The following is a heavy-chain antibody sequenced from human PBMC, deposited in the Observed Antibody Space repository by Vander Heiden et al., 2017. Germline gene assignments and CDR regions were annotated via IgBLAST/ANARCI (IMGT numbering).Heavy chain of an antibody. V-gene: IGHV4-30-4*01. Sequence: QVQLRESAPGLVKPSEPLSLTCTVSGDSISRGDYYWGWFRQPPGKGLEWIGYIYYSGSTYYNPSLKRRVTISVETSKNQCSLKLSSVTAADTAVYYCARDVYYGSGSRTLFDYWGQGTLVTVSS. J-gene: IGHJ4*02. CDR3: ARDVYYGSGSRTLFDY. D-gene: IGHD3-10*01. CDR1: GDSISRGDYY. CDR2: IYYSGST.